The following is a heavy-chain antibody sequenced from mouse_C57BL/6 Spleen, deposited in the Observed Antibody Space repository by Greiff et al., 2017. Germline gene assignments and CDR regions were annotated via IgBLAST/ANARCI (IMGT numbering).Heavy chain of an antibody. CDR1: GFTFSSYT. Sequence: EVKLVESGGGLVKPGGSLKLSCAASGFTFSSYTMSWVRQTPEKRLEWVATIGGGGGNTYYPDSVKGRFTISRDNAKNTLYQQMSSLRSEDTALYYCARHGYFDVWGTGTTVTVSS. J-gene: IGHJ1*03. CDR3: ARHGYFDV. V-gene: IGHV5-9*01. CDR2: IGGGGGNT.